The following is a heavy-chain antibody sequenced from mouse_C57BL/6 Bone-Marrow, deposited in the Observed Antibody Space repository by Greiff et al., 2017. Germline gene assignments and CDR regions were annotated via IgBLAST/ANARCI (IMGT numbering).Heavy chain of an antibody. CDR1: GFPFSDYG. J-gene: IGHJ4*01. V-gene: IGHV5-15*01. Sequence: EVQRVESGGGLVQPGGSLKLSCAASGFPFSDYGMAWVRQAPRKGPEWVAFISNLAYSIYYADTVTGRFTISRENAKNTLYLEMSSLRSEDTAMYYCARRDGSSSWYAMDYGGQGTSVTVSS. CDR3: ARRDGSSSWYAMDY. CDR2: ISNLAYSI. D-gene: IGHD1-1*01.